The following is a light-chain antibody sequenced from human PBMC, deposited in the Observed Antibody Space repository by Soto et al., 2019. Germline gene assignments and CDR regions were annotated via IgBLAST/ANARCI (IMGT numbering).Light chain of an antibody. CDR3: QQYSALPRT. CDR1: QTVNSGS. Sequence: EIVLTQSPGTLSLSPGEKATLSCRASQTVNSGSLAWYQQRPGQSPRLLIRDASRRDTDIPDRFSGSGSGTDFTLTITSLEPEDFAMYYCQQYSALPRTFGQGTRVEIK. J-gene: IGKJ1*01. V-gene: IGKV3-20*01. CDR2: DAS.